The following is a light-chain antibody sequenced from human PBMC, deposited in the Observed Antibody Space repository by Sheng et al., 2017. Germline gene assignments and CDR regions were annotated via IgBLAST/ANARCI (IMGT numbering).Light chain of an antibody. CDR1: QTINTSF. CDR3: QQYGSSPYT. CDR2: GAS. Sequence: EIVLTQSPGTLSLSPGERATLSCRASQTINTSFLAWYQHKPGQAPRLLIYGASTRASGIPDRFSGSESGTDFTLTISRLEPEDFAVYYCQQYGSSPYTFGQGTKLEIK. V-gene: IGKV3-20*01. J-gene: IGKJ2*01.